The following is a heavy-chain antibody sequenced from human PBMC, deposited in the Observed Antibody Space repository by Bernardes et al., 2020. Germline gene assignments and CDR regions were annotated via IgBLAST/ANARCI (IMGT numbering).Heavy chain of an antibody. CDR2: VIYSGYT. V-gene: IGHV4-39*01. CDR1: GGSISRSTYY. D-gene: IGHD6-6*01. CDR3: SRQHGSSSGNWFDP. J-gene: IGHJ5*02. Sequence: SETLSLTCTVSGGSISRSTYYWGWVRLPQGKGLEWIGSVIYSGYTYYSPSPKSRVTMSVDTSKNHFSLRLSSVTAADTAVYYCSRQHGSSSGNWFDPWGQGTLVTVSS.